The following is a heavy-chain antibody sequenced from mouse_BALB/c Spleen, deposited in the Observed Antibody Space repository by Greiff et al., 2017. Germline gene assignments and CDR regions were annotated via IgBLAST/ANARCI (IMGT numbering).Heavy chain of an antibody. CDR1: GFSLTSYG. J-gene: IGHJ4*01. CDR2: IWAGGST. CDR3: ARGPYDYYAMDY. V-gene: IGHV2-9*02. Sequence: QVQLQQSGPSLVQPSQSLSITCTVSGFSLTSYGVHWVRQPPGKGLEWLGVIWAGGSTNYNSALMSRLSISKDNSKSQVFLKMNSLQTDDTAMYYCARGPYDYYAMDYWGQGTSVTVSS.